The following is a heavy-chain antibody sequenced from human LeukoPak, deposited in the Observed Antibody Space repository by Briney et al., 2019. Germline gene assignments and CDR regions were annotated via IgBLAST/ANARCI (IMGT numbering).Heavy chain of an antibody. V-gene: IGHV3-23*01. CDR3: AKDLHGDYVGAFDY. D-gene: IGHD4-17*01. J-gene: IGHJ4*02. Sequence: PGGSLRLSCAASEFTFSSSAMSWVRQAPGKGLEWVSAISGSGRSTYYADSVKGRFTISGDNSKNTLYLQMNSLRAEDTAVYYCAKDLHGDYVGAFDYWGQGTLVTVCS. CDR2: ISGSGRST. CDR1: EFTFSSSA.